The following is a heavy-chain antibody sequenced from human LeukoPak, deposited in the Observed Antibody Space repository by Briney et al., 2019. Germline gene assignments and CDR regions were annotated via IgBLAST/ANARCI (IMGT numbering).Heavy chain of an antibody. CDR3: ARHGYITGTTY. CDR1: GGSISSTYYY. D-gene: IGHD1-7*01. V-gene: IGHV4-39*01. J-gene: IGHJ4*02. Sequence: SETLSLTCTVSGGSISSTYYYWGWIRQPPGEGLEWVGSVYYSGSTYYSPSLSSRLTISGDTSKNQFSLKLSSVTAADTAVYYCARHGYITGTTYWGQGTLVTVSS. CDR2: VYYSGST.